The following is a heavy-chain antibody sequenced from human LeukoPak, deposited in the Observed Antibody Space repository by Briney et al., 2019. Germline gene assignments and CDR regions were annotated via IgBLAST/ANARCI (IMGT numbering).Heavy chain of an antibody. Sequence: SETLSLTCTVSGGSISSSSYYWGWIRQPPGKGLEWIGSIYYSGSTYYNPSLKSRVTISVDTPKNQFSLKLSSVTAADTAVYYCARLSIAAAGPDYWGQGTLVTVSS. CDR2: IYYSGST. CDR3: ARLSIAAAGPDY. J-gene: IGHJ4*02. CDR1: GGSISSSSYY. D-gene: IGHD6-13*01. V-gene: IGHV4-39*01.